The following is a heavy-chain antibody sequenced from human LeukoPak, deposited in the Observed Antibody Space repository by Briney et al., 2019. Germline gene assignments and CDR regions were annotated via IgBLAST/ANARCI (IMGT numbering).Heavy chain of an antibody. Sequence: ASVKVSCKASGYTFTGYYMHWVRQAPGQGLEWMGWINPNSGATNYAQKFQGRVTMTRDTSISTAYMELSRLRSDDTAVYYCARANGSGWYNYWGQGTLVTVSS. D-gene: IGHD6-19*01. CDR3: ARANGSGWYNY. CDR1: GYTFTGYY. V-gene: IGHV1-2*02. J-gene: IGHJ4*02. CDR2: INPNSGAT.